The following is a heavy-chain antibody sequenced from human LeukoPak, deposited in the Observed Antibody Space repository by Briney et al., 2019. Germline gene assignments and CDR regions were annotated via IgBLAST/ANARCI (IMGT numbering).Heavy chain of an antibody. CDR2: FSSDGSTQ. V-gene: IGHV3-30-3*01. J-gene: IGHJ4*02. CDR3: AKAKVGFSGYDYLFDY. CDR1: GFTFSTYA. Sequence: GRSLRLSCEGSGFTFSTYAMHWVRQAPGKGLEWVALFSSDGSTQHYADSVKGRFTISRDNSKNSLYLQMNSLRTEDTAVYYCAKAKVGFSGYDYLFDYWGQGTLVTVSS. D-gene: IGHD5-12*01.